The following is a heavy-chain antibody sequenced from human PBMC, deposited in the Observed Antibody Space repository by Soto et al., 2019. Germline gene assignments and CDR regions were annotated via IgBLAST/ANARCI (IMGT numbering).Heavy chain of an antibody. J-gene: IGHJ6*02. CDR2: IDPSDSYT. CDR3: ARHRIVVVPAVTYGMDV. V-gene: IGHV5-10-1*01. CDR1: GYSFTSYW. Sequence: GESLKISCKGSGYSFTSYWISWVRQMPGKGLEWMGRIDPSDSYTNYSPSFQGHVTISADKSISTAYLQWSSLKASDTAMYYCARHRIVVVPAVTYGMDVWGQGTTVTVSS. D-gene: IGHD2-2*01.